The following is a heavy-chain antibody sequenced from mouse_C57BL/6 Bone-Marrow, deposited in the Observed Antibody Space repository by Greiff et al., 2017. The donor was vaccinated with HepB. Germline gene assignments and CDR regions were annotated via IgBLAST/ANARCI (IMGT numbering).Heavy chain of an antibody. CDR2: IYPRDGST. V-gene: IGHV1-78*01. Sequence: QVQLQESDAELVKPGASVKISCKVSGYTFTDHTIHWMKQRPEQGLEWIGYIYPRDGSTKYNEKFKGKATLTADKSSSTAYMQLNSLTSEDSAVYFCARGGYYDYDRYYAMDYWGQGTSVTVSS. CDR1: GYTFTDHT. CDR3: ARGGYYDYDRYYAMDY. D-gene: IGHD2-4*01. J-gene: IGHJ4*01.